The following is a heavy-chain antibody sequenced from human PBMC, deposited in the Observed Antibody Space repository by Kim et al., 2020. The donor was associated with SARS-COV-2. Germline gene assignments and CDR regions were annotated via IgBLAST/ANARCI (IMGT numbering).Heavy chain of an antibody. CDR3: ARRSSTYALDAFDI. D-gene: IGHD4-17*01. V-gene: IGHV5-51*01. Sequence: SPSFQGQVTISADKSISTAYLQWSSLKASDTAMYYCARRSSTYALDAFDIWGQGTMVTVSS. J-gene: IGHJ3*02.